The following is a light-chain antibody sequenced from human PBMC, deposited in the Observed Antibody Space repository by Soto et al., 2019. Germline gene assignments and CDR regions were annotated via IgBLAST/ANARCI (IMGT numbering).Light chain of an antibody. V-gene: IGKV3-11*01. CDR3: QHRFNWPFT. CDR1: QSVSSL. Sequence: EIVLTQSPATLSLSPGARAPLSCRARQSVSSLLAWYQQKPGQAPRLLIYDASNRATGIPARFSGSGSGTDFTLTISSLEPEDFAVYYCQHRFNWPFTFGSGTKVDIK. J-gene: IGKJ3*01. CDR2: DAS.